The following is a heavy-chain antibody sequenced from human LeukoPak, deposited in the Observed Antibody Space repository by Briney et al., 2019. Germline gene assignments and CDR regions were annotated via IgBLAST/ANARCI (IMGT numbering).Heavy chain of an antibody. J-gene: IGHJ4*02. CDR3: AKVGAHFDWLFYFDY. CDR2: ITGGRST. V-gene: IGHV3-23*01. Sequence: GGSLRLSCAASGFTFSNYAMSWVRQAPGKGLEWISGITGGRSTYYADSVKGRFTISRDNSKNTLYLRMNSLRAEDTAVYYCAKVGAHFDWLFYFDYWGQGTLVTVSS. CDR1: GFTFSNYA. D-gene: IGHD3-9*01.